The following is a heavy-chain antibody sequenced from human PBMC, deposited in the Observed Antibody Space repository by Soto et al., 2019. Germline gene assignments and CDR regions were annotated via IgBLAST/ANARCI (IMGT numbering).Heavy chain of an antibody. D-gene: IGHD2-2*01. J-gene: IGHJ6*02. CDR2: VSPYNGHT. V-gene: IGHV1-18*01. Sequence: QVQLVQSAAEVKKPGASVKVSCKASGYSFTSYGISWVRRAPGQGLEWMGWVSPYNGHTQFAQRFQGRVTMTTDTSPKTAYMELRNLRSEDTAHYYCARDLTIVPATHPRLENYGMDVWGQGTTVIVSS. CDR1: GYSFTSYG. CDR3: ARDLTIVPATHPRLENYGMDV.